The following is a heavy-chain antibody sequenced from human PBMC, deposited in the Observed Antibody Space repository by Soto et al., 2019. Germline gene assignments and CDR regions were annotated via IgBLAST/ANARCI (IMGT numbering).Heavy chain of an antibody. CDR3: ARQLYQGSIYYDSSGYFDY. Sequence: EVQLVESGGGLVQPGGSLRLSCAASRFTFSSYEMNWVRQAPGKGLEWVSYISSSGSTIYYADSVKGRFTISRDNAKNSLYLQMNSLRAEDTAVYYCARQLYQGSIYYDSSGYFDYWSQGTLVTVSS. CDR1: RFTFSSYE. D-gene: IGHD3-22*01. J-gene: IGHJ4*02. CDR2: ISSSGSTI. V-gene: IGHV3-48*03.